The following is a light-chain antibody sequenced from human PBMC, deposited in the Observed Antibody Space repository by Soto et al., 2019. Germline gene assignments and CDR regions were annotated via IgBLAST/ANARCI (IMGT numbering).Light chain of an antibody. J-gene: IGKJ1*01. CDR1: QSVGTR. Sequence: ERVMTQSPATLCVSPGERATLSCRASQSVGTRLAWYQQKPGQAPRLLIYGASARAAGISPRFSGGGSGTEFTLTISSLQSEDLAVYYYQQYSDWPRTFGQGTKVGIK. V-gene: IGKV3D-15*01. CDR2: GAS. CDR3: QQYSDWPRT.